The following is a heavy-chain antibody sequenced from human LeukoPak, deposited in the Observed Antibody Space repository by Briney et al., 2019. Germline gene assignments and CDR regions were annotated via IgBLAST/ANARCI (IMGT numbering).Heavy chain of an antibody. CDR3: ARGHDSSGWPGGFDP. Sequence: PGGSLRLSCAASGFTFSSYSMNWVRQAPGKGLEWVSYISSSRSIIYYADSVKGRFTISRDNAKNSLYLQMNSLRAEDTAVYYCARGHDSSGWPGGFDPWGQGTLVTVSS. CDR2: ISSSRSII. J-gene: IGHJ5*02. CDR1: GFTFSSYS. V-gene: IGHV3-48*01. D-gene: IGHD6-19*01.